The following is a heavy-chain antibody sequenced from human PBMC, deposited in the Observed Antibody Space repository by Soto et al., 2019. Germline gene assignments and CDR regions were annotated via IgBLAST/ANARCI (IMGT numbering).Heavy chain of an antibody. CDR1: GGSISSGGYY. CDR2: IYYSGST. J-gene: IGHJ6*02. V-gene: IGHV4-31*03. CDR3: AREGWELLDYYYCYGMDV. D-gene: IGHD1-26*01. Sequence: PSETLSLTCTVSGGSISSGGYYWSWIRQHPGKGLEWIGYIYYSGSTYYNPSLKSRVTISVDTSKNQFSLKLSSVTAADTAVYYCAREGWELLDYYYCYGMDVWGQGTTVTVSS.